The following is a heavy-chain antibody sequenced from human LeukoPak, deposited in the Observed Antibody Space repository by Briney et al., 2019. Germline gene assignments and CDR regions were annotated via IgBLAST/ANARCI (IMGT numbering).Heavy chain of an antibody. CDR3: TKGDDYGANTRLPKYNWFDP. V-gene: IGHV3-30*02. CDR1: GFSISSNA. Sequence: GGSLRLSCAASGFSISSNAMHWVRQAPGRGLEWVAFIRYDGNNKNYADSVKGRFTISRDNSKDTLYLQMNSLRADGTAVYYCTKGDDYGANTRLPKYNWFDPWGQGTLVTVSS. CDR2: IRYDGNNK. J-gene: IGHJ5*02. D-gene: IGHD4-23*01.